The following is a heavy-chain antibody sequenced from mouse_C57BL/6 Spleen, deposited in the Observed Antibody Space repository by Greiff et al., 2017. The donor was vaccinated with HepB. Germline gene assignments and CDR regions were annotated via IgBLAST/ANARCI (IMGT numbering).Heavy chain of an antibody. CDR2: ISSGSSTI. CDR3: AGGNPVWAY. J-gene: IGHJ3*01. Sequence: EVHLVESGGGLVKPGGSLKLSCAASGFTFSDYGMHWVRQAPEKGLEWVAYISSGSSTIYYADTVKGRFTISRDNATNTLFLQMTSLRSEDTAMYYCAGGNPVWAYWGQGTLVTVSA. CDR1: GFTFSDYG. V-gene: IGHV5-17*01.